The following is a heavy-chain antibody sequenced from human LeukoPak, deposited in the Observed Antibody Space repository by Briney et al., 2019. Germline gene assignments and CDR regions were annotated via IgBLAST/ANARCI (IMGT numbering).Heavy chain of an antibody. Sequence: SETLSLTCTVSGGSISSSSYYWGWIRQPPGKGLEWIGSIYYSGSTYYNPSLKSRVTISVDTSKNQFSLKLSSVTAADTAVYYCARGELREFPGYWGQGTLVTVSS. V-gene: IGHV4-39*07. CDR2: IYYSGST. CDR1: GGSISSSSYY. D-gene: IGHD3-10*01. CDR3: ARGELREFPGY. J-gene: IGHJ4*02.